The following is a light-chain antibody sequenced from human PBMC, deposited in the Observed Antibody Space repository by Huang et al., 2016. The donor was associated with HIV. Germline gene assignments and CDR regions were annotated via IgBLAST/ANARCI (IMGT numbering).Light chain of an antibody. CDR3: QQSYSTPLT. CDR2: AAS. Sequence: DIQMTQSPSSLSASVGDRVTITCRASQSISSYLNWYKQKPGKAPNLLIYAASSLQSGVPSRFSGSGSGTEFTLTVSNLQPEDFAAYYCQQSYSTPLTFGRGTKVEIK. J-gene: IGKJ4*01. CDR1: QSISSY. V-gene: IGKV1-39*01.